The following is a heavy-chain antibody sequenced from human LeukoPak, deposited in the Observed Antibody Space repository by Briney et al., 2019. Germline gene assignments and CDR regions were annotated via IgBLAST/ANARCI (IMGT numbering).Heavy chain of an antibody. CDR1: GYTFTSYD. D-gene: IGHD2-2*01. CDR3: AKPQPGAFEI. Sequence: ASVKVSCKASGYTFTSYDINWVRQATGQGLEWMGWMNPNSGNTGYAQRFQGRVTMTRNTSISTAYMELSRLRSDDTAFYYCAKPQPGAFEIWGQGTMVTVSS. V-gene: IGHV1-8*01. CDR2: MNPNSGNT. J-gene: IGHJ3*02.